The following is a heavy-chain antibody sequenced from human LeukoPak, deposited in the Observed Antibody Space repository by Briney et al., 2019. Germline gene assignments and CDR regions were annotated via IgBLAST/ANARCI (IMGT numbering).Heavy chain of an antibody. CDR2: IYYSGST. CDR3: ARERGPVDY. CDR1: GGSISSYY. J-gene: IGHJ4*02. Sequence: PSETLSLTCTVSGGSISSYYWSWIRQPPGKGLEWIGYIYYSGSTNYNPSLKSRVTISVDTSKNQFSLKLSSVTAADTAVYYCARERGPVDYWGQGTLVTVSS. D-gene: IGHD3-16*01. V-gene: IGHV4-59*01.